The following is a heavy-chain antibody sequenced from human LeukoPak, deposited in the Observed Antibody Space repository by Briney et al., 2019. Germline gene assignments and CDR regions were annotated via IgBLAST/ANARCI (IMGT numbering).Heavy chain of an antibody. D-gene: IGHD2-21*01. Sequence: GGSLRLSCAASGFTFSDFYMSWIRQAPGKGLEWVSYISSSGNTKYYADSVKGRFTMSRDNAKNSLYLQMDSLRVEDTAVYYCAKIGGEKPFWGQRTLVTVSS. CDR2: ISSSGNTK. J-gene: IGHJ4*02. V-gene: IGHV3-11*01. CDR1: GFTFSDFY. CDR3: AKIGGEKPF.